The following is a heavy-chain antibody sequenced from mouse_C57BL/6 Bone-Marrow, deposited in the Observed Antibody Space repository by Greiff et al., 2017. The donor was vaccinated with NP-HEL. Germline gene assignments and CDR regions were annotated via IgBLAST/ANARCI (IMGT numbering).Heavy chain of an antibody. CDR1: GYAFTNYL. CDR3: ARSPITTGAY. J-gene: IGHJ3*01. Sequence: VMLVESGAELVRPGTSVKVSCKASGYAFTNYLIEWVKQRPGQGLEWIGVINPGSGGTNYNEKFKGKATLTADKSSSTAYMQLSSLTSEDSAVYFCARSPITTGAYWGQGTLVTVSA. D-gene: IGHD1-1*01. V-gene: IGHV1-54*01. CDR2: INPGSGGT.